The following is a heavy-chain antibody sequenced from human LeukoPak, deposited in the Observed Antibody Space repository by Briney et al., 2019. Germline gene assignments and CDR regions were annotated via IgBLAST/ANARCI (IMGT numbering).Heavy chain of an antibody. J-gene: IGHJ4*02. CDR1: GGSISSGAYY. Sequence: SETLSLSCTVSGGSISSGAYYWSWIRQHPGKGLEWIGYIYYTGGTYYNPSLKSRLNISIDTSKNQFSLKLSSVTAADTAFYYCARDVGATYFDYWGQGTLVTVSS. CDR3: ARDVGATYFDY. V-gene: IGHV4-31*03. D-gene: IGHD1-26*01. CDR2: IYYTGGT.